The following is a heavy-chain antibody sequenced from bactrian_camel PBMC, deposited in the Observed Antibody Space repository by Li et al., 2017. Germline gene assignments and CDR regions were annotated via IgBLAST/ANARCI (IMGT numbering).Heavy chain of an antibody. Sequence: DVQMVESGGGLVQPGGSLRLSCSASGFTFSSYGTVWVRQAPGKGLEWVSGIYSDGKYYTDSVKGRFTMSRDNAKNTVFLQMNSLKSEDTALYYCTTGGLSADLGIWGQGTQVTVS. CDR3: TTGGLSADLGI. J-gene: IGHJ6*01. CDR1: GFTFSSYG. CDR2: IYSDGK. V-gene: IGHV3S10*01. D-gene: IGHD2*01.